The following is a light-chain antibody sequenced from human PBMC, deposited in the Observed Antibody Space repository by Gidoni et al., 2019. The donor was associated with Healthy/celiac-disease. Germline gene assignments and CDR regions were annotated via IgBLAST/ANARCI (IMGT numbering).Light chain of an antibody. V-gene: IGKV3-15*01. CDR1: PSVSSN. Sequence: EIVMTQSPATLPVSPGERATLSCRASPSVSSNLAWYQQKPGQAPRLLIYGASTRATGIPARFSGSGSGTEFTLTISSLQSEDFAVYYCQQYNNWPPLTFGGGTKVEIK. CDR2: GAS. J-gene: IGKJ4*01. CDR3: QQYNNWPPLT.